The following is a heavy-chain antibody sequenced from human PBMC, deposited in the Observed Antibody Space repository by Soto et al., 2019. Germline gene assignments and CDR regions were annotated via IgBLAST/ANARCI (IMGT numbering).Heavy chain of an antibody. J-gene: IGHJ4*02. Sequence: GESLKISCKGSGYSFAGYWITWVRQKPGKGLEWMGRIDPSDSQTYYSPSFRGHVTISVTKSITTVFLQWSSLRASDTAMYYCARQIYDSDTGPNSQYYFDSWGQGTPVTVSS. CDR1: GYSFAGYW. CDR2: IDPSDSQT. V-gene: IGHV5-10-1*01. CDR3: ARQIYDSDTGPNSQYYFDS. D-gene: IGHD3-22*01.